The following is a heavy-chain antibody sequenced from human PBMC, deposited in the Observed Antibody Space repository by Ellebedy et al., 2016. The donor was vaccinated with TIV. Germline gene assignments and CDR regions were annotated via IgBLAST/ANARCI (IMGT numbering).Heavy chain of an antibody. CDR1: GYTFTSYA. CDR3: ARDPDYSNREYYFDY. D-gene: IGHD4-11*01. V-gene: IGHV1-46*04. J-gene: IGHJ4*02. CDR2: INPTSGST. Sequence: AASVKVSCKASGYTFTSYAMHWVRQAPGQGLEWMGIINPTSGSTTYAQKLQGRLTMTRDTSTSTVYMELSSLRSEDTAVYYCARDPDYSNREYYFDYWGQGTLVTVSS.